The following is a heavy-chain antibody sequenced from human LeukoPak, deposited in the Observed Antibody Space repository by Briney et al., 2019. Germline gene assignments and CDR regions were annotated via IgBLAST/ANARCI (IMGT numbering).Heavy chain of an antibody. CDR1: GFTFDDYA. Sequence: AGGSLRLSCAASGFTFDDYAMHWVRQAPGKGLEWVSLISWDGGSTYYADSVKGRFTISRDNSKNSLYLQMNSLRAEDTALYYCAKGAYYYYYMDVWGKGTTVTVSS. V-gene: IGHV3-43D*03. J-gene: IGHJ6*03. CDR2: ISWDGGST. CDR3: AKGAYYYYYMDV.